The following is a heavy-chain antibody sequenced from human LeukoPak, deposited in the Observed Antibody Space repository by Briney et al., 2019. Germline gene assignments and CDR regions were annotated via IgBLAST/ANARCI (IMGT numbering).Heavy chain of an antibody. CDR1: GGSISSYY. CDR2: IYTSGGT. V-gene: IGHV4-4*07. CDR3: ARAPASGCHYSYYGMDV. J-gene: IGHJ6*01. D-gene: IGHD6-19*01. Sequence: AETLSLTCTVSGGSISSYYWSWIRQPAGKGLEWIGRIYTSGGTNYNPSLKSRVTMSVDTSKNQFSLKLSSWTAADTALYYWARAPASGCHYSYYGMDVWGQGTTLTLPS.